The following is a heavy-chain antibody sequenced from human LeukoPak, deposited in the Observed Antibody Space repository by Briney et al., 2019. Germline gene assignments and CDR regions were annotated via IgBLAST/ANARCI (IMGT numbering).Heavy chain of an antibody. CDR1: GYSISSGYY. J-gene: IGHJ3*02. D-gene: IGHD3-3*01. CDR3: ARVTKRGSGAFDI. V-gene: IGHV4-38-2*02. Sequence: SEILSLTCTVSGYSISSGYYWGWIRQPPGKGLEWIGSIYHSGSTYYNPSLKSRVTISVDTSKNQISLKLSSVTAADTALYYCARVTKRGSGAFDIWGQGTMVTVSS. CDR2: IYHSGST.